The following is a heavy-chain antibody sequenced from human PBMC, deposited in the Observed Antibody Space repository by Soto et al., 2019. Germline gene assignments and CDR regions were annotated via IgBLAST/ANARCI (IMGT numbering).Heavy chain of an antibody. CDR2: IYYTGST. V-gene: IGHV4-39*01. Sequence: SETLSLTCTVSGGSISSSVYYWGWIRQPPGKGLEWIGSIYYTGSTNYNPSLRSRVTISVDTSKNQVSLKLTSVTAADTAIYYCARHAPMYAFTYWGQGTLVTVSS. D-gene: IGHD2-8*01. CDR1: GGSISSSVYY. CDR3: ARHAPMYAFTY. J-gene: IGHJ4*02.